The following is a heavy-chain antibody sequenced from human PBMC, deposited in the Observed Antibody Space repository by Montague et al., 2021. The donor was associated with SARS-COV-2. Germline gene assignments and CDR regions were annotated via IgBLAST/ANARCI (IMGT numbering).Heavy chain of an antibody. CDR1: GGSISSYY. Sequence: SETLSLTCTVSGGSISSYYWSWIRQPPGKGLEWIGYIYYSGSTXXXPSXXXRVTISVDTSKNQFSLMLSSVTAADTAVYYCARRGAHSSGWYSGALDIWGQGTMVTVPS. D-gene: IGHD6-19*01. CDR2: IYYSGST. J-gene: IGHJ3*02. CDR3: ARRGAHSSGWYSGALDI. V-gene: IGHV4-59*08.